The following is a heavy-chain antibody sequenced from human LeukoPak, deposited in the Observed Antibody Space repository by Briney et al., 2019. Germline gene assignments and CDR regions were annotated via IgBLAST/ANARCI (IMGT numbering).Heavy chain of an antibody. D-gene: IGHD5-18*01. Sequence: KASETLSLTCTVYGGSFSGYYWSWIRQPPGRGLEWIGEINHSGSTNYNPSLKSRVTISVDTSKNQFSLKLSSVTAADTAVYYCARGSYGVSAMRPFDYWGQGTLVTVSS. CDR2: INHSGST. V-gene: IGHV4-34*01. CDR3: ARGSYGVSAMRPFDY. J-gene: IGHJ4*02. CDR1: GGSFSGYY.